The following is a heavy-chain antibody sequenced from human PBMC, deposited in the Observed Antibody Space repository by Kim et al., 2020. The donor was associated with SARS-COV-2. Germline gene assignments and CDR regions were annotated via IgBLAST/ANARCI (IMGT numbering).Heavy chain of an antibody. CDR2: INQDGSDI. V-gene: IGHV3-7*05. J-gene: IGHJ3*01. CDR1: DFSLAYNW. CDR3: AREGASWAFDL. Sequence: GGSLRLSCAASDFSLAYNWMDWVRQAPGKGLEWVANINQDGSDIYYVDSVKGRFTISRDNAKNSLFLQMNSLRAEDTALYYCAREGASWAFDLWAKGQWSPSLQ.